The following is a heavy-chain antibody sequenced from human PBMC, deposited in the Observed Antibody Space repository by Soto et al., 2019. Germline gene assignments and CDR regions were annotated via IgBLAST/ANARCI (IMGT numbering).Heavy chain of an antibody. Sequence: SETLSLTCNVSGGSISSYYWSWIRQPPGKGLEWIGYFFYRGSSNYNPSLKSRVTISVDTSKNQFSLKLSSVTAADTAVYYCARAMWMTSITYYFDYWGQGTLVTVSS. D-gene: IGHD4-4*01. V-gene: IGHV4-59*01. CDR3: ARAMWMTSITYYFDY. CDR2: FFYRGSS. CDR1: GGSISSYY. J-gene: IGHJ4*02.